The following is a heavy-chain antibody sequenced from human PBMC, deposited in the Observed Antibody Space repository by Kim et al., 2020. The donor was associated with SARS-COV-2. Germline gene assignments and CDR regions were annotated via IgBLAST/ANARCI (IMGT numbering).Heavy chain of an antibody. V-gene: IGHV4-34*01. CDR2: GST. CDR3: FYSNYVSDY. D-gene: IGHD4-4*01. J-gene: IGHJ4*02. Sequence: GSTNHTPPLKSRVTISVDTSKNQFALKLSSVTAAETAVYYCFYSNYVSDYWGQGTLVTVSS.